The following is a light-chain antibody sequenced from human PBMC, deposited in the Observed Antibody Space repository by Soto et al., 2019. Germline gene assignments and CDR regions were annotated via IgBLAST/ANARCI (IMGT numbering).Light chain of an antibody. V-gene: IGLV1-44*01. Sequence: QSVLTQSPSASGTPGQRVTISCSGSTSNFGSNSVNWYQQLPGTAPKVVIYGNNQRPSGVPDRFSGSKSGTSASLAISGLQSDDEADYYCAAWDDSLSGFVFGTGTQLTVL. CDR3: AAWDDSLSGFV. CDR2: GNN. J-gene: IGLJ1*01. CDR1: TSNFGSNS.